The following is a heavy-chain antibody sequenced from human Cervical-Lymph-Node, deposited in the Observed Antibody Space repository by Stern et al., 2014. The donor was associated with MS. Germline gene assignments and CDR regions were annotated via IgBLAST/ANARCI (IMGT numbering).Heavy chain of an antibody. CDR1: GYTFTNYY. Sequence: VQLVESGAEVTKPGASVKVSCKASGYTFTNYYMHWVRQAPGQGLEWMGIINPSGGHTTYAQKFQGRVTMTRDTSTSTVYMELSSLRSEDTAVYYCARDYIVVVQAANDPRNYYYYGMDVWGQGTTVTVSS. CDR3: ARDYIVVVQAANDPRNYYYYGMDV. J-gene: IGHJ6*02. CDR2: INPSGGHT. V-gene: IGHV1-46*01. D-gene: IGHD2-2*01.